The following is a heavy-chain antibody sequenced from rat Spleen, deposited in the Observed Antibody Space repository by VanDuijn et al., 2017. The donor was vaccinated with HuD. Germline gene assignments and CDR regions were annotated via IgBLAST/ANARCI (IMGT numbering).Heavy chain of an antibody. J-gene: IGHJ2*01. CDR1: GFPFSDCY. V-gene: IGHV5-25*01. CDR2: IVVVGSNT. D-gene: IGHD1-9*01. Sequence: EVQLVESDGGLVQPGRSLKLSCATSGFPFSDCYMAWVRQAPTKGLVWVAAIVVVGSNTYYLDSVKGRFIISRENAKSTLYRQVDRLRSEDTSIYYCARPTTGIPFNYWGQGVMVTVSS. CDR3: ARPTTGIPFNY.